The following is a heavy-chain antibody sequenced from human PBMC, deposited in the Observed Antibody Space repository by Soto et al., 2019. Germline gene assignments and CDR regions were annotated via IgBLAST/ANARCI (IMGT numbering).Heavy chain of an antibody. D-gene: IGHD4-17*01. V-gene: IGHV1-69*01. J-gene: IGHJ6*02. Sequence: QVQLVQSGAEVKKPGSSVKVSCKASGGTFSSYAISWVRQAPGQGLEWMGGIIPIFGTANYAQKFQGRVTITADESTSTAYMELSSLRSEDTAVSYCARERGPTVTTYYYYGMDVWGQGTTVTVSS. CDR1: GGTFSSYA. CDR2: IIPIFGTA. CDR3: ARERGPTVTTYYYYGMDV.